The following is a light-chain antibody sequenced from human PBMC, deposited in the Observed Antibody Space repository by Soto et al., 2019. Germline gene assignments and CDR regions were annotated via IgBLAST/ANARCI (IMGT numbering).Light chain of an antibody. V-gene: IGKV1-39*01. CDR2: IAS. CDR3: QQTYTTPQP. J-gene: IGKJ5*01. Sequence: DIQVTQSPSSLSASVGDTVTITCRASQSISRHLNWYQQKPGKAPKLLINIASSLQSGVPSRFSGSGSGTDFTLTINNLQPEDVATYYCQQTYTTPQPFGQGTRLEI. CDR1: QSISRH.